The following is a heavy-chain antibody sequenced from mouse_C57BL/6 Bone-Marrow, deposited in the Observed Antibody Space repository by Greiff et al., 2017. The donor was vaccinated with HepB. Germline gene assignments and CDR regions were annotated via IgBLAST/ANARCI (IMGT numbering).Heavy chain of an antibody. Sequence: QVQLKESGAELVKPGASVKLSCKASGYTFTSYWMHWVKQRPGQGLEWIGMIHPNSGSTNYNEKFKSKATLTVDKSSSTAYMQLSSLTSEDSAVYYCARDGYPFAYWGQGTLVTVSA. D-gene: IGHD2-3*01. CDR1: GYTFTSYW. CDR2: IHPNSGST. V-gene: IGHV1-64*01. CDR3: ARDGYPFAY. J-gene: IGHJ3*01.